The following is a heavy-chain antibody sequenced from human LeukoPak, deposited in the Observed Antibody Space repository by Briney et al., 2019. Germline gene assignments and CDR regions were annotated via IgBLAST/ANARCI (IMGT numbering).Heavy chain of an antibody. V-gene: IGHV4-34*01. D-gene: IGHD3-10*01. J-gene: IGHJ4*02. Sequence: SETLSLTCAVYGGSFSGYYWSWIRQSPGMGLEWIGEINPSGGTNYNSSLKSRVTISVDTSKNQFSLKLTSVTAADTAVYYCTRGWRDSKSYYKYWGQGTLVTVSS. CDR2: INPSGGT. CDR3: TRGWRDSKSYYKY. CDR1: GGSFSGYY.